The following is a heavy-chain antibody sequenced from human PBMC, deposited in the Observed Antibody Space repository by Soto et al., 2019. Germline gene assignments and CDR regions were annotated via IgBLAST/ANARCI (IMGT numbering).Heavy chain of an antibody. CDR2: IIPIFGTA. CDR1: GGTFSSYA. V-gene: IGHV1-69*13. Sequence: GASVKVSCKASGGTFSSYAISWVRQAPGQGLEWMGGIIPIFGTANYAQKFQGRVTITADESTSTAYMELSSLRSEDTAVYYCARVHKNDYGDHEEYFQHWGQGTLVTVSS. D-gene: IGHD4-17*01. J-gene: IGHJ1*01. CDR3: ARVHKNDYGDHEEYFQH.